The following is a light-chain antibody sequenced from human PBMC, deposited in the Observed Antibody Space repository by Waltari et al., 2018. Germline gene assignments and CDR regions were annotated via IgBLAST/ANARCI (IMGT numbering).Light chain of an antibody. CDR2: YDS. Sequence: SYVLTQPPSVSVAPGKTASITCGGNNIESKRVTWSQQKPGQAPILVISYDSDRPSGIPERFSGSNSGNTATLTISRVEAGDEADYYCQVWDANTDPGVFGTGTEVTVL. CDR1: NIESKR. CDR3: QVWDANTDPGV. V-gene: IGLV3-21*04. J-gene: IGLJ1*01.